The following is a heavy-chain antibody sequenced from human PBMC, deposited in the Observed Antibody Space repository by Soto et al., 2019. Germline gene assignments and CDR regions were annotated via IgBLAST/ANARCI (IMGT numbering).Heavy chain of an antibody. J-gene: IGHJ4*02. CDR3: ARGYRDMASPIAVAGS. CDR1: GYTFTSYD. CDR2: MNPNSGNT. D-gene: IGHD6-19*01. Sequence: VSVKVSCKASGYTFTSYDINWVRQATGQGLEWMGWMNPNSGNTGYAQKFQGRVTMTRNTSISTAYMELSSLRSEDTAVYYCARGYRDMASPIAVAGSWGQGTLVTVSS. V-gene: IGHV1-8*01.